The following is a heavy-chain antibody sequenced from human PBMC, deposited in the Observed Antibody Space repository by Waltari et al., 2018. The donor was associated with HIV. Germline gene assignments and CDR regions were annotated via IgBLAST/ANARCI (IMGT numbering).Heavy chain of an antibody. V-gene: IGHV1-69*12. CDR3: VRAAIYSRGCFDY. CDR1: GGTFSSYA. Sequence: QVQLVQSGAEVKKPGSSVKVSCKASGGTFSSYAISWVRQAPGQGLEWMGGIIPILGTANYAQKFQGRVTITADESTSTVYMELSSLTSEETAVYYCVRAAIYSRGCFDYWGQGTLVTVSS. J-gene: IGHJ4*02. CDR2: IIPILGTA. D-gene: IGHD6-19*01.